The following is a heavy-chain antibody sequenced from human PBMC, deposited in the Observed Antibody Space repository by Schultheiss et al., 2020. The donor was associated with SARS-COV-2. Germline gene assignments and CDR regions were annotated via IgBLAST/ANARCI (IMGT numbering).Heavy chain of an antibody. J-gene: IGHJ6*02. D-gene: IGHD4-17*01. CDR3: VRDLYSGEYNDYDYGMDV. CDR1: GFTFSSYG. V-gene: IGHV3-21*01. Sequence: GGSLRLSCAASGFTFSSYGMNWVRQPPGKGLEWVSSISSSSSFIYYADSVKGRFTISRDNAKNSLYLQMNSLRAEDTAIYYCVRDLYSGEYNDYDYGMDVWGQGTTVTVSS. CDR2: ISSSSSFI.